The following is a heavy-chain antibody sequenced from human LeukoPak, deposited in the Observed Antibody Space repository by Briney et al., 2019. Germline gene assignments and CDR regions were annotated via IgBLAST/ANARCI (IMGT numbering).Heavy chain of an antibody. CDR1: GGSINSNSHH. CDR3: ARRGDILTDYAFDY. Sequence: SETLSLTCSVSGGSINSNSHHWDWIRQAPGKGLEWIGNIYYSGTTSYNPSLKSRVTISVDTSRNQFSLRLSSVTAADTAVYYCARRGDILTDYAFDYWGQGTLVTVSS. J-gene: IGHJ4*02. V-gene: IGHV4-39*01. CDR2: IYYSGTT. D-gene: IGHD3-9*01.